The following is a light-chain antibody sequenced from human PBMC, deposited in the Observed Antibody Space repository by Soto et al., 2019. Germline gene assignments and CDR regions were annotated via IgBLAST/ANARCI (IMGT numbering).Light chain of an antibody. J-gene: IGKJ5*01. CDR1: HSISTY. V-gene: IGKV1-39*01. CDR3: QQSYSTPIT. CDR2: AAS. Sequence: DIQVTQSPASLSASVGDRVTITCRASHSISTYVNWHQQKPGKAPNLLIYAASSLQSGVPSRFSGSGTGTDFTLTISSLQPEDFATYYCQQSYSTPITFGQGTRLEIK.